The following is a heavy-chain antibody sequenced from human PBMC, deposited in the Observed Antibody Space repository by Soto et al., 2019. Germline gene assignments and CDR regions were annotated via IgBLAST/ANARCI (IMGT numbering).Heavy chain of an antibody. J-gene: IGHJ5*02. CDR3: ARHLRNWVVRNNWFDP. D-gene: IGHD2-21*01. V-gene: IGHV4-39*01. Sequence: QVQLQESGPGLVKPSETLSLTCTVSGDSISTTAYFWGWVRQPPGKGLEWIGSIYYSGSTYYNPSFKSRVTISVDTSKNQFSLKLNSATAADTAVYFCARHLRNWVVRNNWFDPWGQGALVTVSS. CDR2: IYYSGST. CDR1: GDSISTTAYF.